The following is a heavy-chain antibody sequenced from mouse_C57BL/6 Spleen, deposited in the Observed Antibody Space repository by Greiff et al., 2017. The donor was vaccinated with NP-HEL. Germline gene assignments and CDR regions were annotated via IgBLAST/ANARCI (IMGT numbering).Heavy chain of an antibody. CDR2: IDPSDSYT. Sequence: QVQLQQPGAELVRPGTSVKLSCKASGYTFTSYWMHWVKQRPGQGLEWIGVIDPSDSYTNYNQKFKGKATLTVDTSSSTAYMQLSSLTSEDSAVYYCARSSYYYGSRGYYFDYWGQGTTLTVSS. CDR1: GYTFTSYW. D-gene: IGHD1-1*01. V-gene: IGHV1-59*01. J-gene: IGHJ2*01. CDR3: ARSSYYYGSRGYYFDY.